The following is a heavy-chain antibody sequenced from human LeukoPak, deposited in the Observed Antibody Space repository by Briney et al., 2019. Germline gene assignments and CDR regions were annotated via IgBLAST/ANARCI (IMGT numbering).Heavy chain of an antibody. Sequence: GGSLRLSCAASGLTFDDYAMHWVRQAPGKGLEWVSGISWNSGSIGYADSVKGRFTISRDNAKNSLYLQMNSLRAEDTALYYCAKDGGYDQASDAFDIWGQGTMVTVSS. CDR2: ISWNSGSI. J-gene: IGHJ3*02. CDR1: GLTFDDYA. CDR3: AKDGGYDQASDAFDI. D-gene: IGHD2-2*01. V-gene: IGHV3-9*01.